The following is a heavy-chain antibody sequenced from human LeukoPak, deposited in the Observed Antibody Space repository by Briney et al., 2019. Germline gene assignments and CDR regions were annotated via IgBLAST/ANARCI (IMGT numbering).Heavy chain of an antibody. CDR2: INPNSGGT. CDR1: GYTFTGYF. V-gene: IGHV1-2*06. CDR3: ARDHPDIVVVPAAMGF. D-gene: IGHD2-2*01. J-gene: IGHJ4*02. Sequence: GASVKVSCKASGYTFTGYFMHGVRQAPGQRLEWMGRINPNSGGTNYAQKFQGRVTMTRDTSISTAYMELSRLRSDDTAVYYCARDHPDIVVVPAAMGFWGQGTLVTVSS.